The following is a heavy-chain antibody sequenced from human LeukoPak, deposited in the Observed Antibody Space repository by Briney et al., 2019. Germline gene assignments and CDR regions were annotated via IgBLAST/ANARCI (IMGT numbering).Heavy chain of an antibody. CDR2: GSGGST. CDR3: AREGLWFGELLYAFDI. J-gene: IGHJ3*02. V-gene: IGHV3-23*01. D-gene: IGHD3-10*01. Sequence: GSGGSTYYADSVKGRFTISRDNSKNSLYLQMNSLRAEDTAVYYCAREGLWFGELLYAFDIWGQGTMVTVSS.